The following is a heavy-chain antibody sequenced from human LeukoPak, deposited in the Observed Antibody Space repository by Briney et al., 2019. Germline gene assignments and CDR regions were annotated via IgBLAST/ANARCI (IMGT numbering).Heavy chain of an antibody. V-gene: IGHV3-23*01. D-gene: IGHD4-17*01. CDR1: GFTFSNYA. CDR2: ISAGGGVT. J-gene: IGHJ4*02. Sequence: GGSLRLSCAVSGFTFSNYAMVWVRQAPGKGLDWVSSISAGGGVTSNADSVKGRFTISRDNSKNTLYLQMNSLRAEDTAMYYCAKAARTTVTYTFDSWGQGTLVTVSS. CDR3: AKAARTTVTYTFDS.